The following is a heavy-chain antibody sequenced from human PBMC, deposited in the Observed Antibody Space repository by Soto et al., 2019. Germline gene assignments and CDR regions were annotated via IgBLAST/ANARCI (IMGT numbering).Heavy chain of an antibody. CDR1: GGSISSDTW. V-gene: IGHV4-4*02. J-gene: IGHJ4*02. Sequence: QVQLQESGPGLVKPSGTLSLVCAVSGGSISSDTWCTWVRQPPGKGLEWIGEIHSDGSTNHNASLESRVTISIDKSKNQFSLRLSSLTAADTAVYYCATRSRQPVWGQGTLVTVSS. CDR3: ATRSRQPV. CDR2: IHSDGST. D-gene: IGHD6-13*01.